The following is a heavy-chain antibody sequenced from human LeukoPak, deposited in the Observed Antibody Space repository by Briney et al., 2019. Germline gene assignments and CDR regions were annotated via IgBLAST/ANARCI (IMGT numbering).Heavy chain of an antibody. CDR1: GFTFSSYS. CDR2: IRYDGSNK. Sequence: GGSLRLSCAASGFTFSSYSMNWVRQAPGKGLEWVAFIRYDGSNKYYADSVKGRFTISRDNSKNTLYLQMNSLRAEDTAVYYCAKDQGCSSTSCYHYYYYYYMDVWGKGTTVTVSS. D-gene: IGHD2-2*01. CDR3: AKDQGCSSTSCYHYYYYYYMDV. J-gene: IGHJ6*03. V-gene: IGHV3-30*02.